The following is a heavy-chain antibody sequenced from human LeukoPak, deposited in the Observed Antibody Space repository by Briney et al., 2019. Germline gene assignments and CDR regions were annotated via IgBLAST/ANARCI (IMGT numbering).Heavy chain of an antibody. J-gene: IGHJ4*02. CDR1: GFTFSNAY. CDR3: ITPLPYSAQ. V-gene: IGHV3-15*07. Sequence: KSGGSLRLSCAASGFTFSNAYMNWVRQAPGKGLEWVGRIKPKTDGETTEYAAPVKGRFSISRDDSKNMLYLQMNSLKTEDTAVYCCITPLPYSAQGGQGTLVTVSS. CDR2: IKPKTDGETT. D-gene: IGHD2-21*01.